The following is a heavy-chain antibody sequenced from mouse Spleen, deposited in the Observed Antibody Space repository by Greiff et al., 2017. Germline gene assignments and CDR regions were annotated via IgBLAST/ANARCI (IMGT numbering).Heavy chain of an antibody. CDR3: AIYYSHYFDY. V-gene: IGHV14-1*02. J-gene: IGHJ2*01. Sequence: VQLQQSGAELVRPGALVKLSCKASGFNIKDYYMHWVKQRPEQGLEWIGWIDPENGNTIYDPKFQGKASITADTSSNTAYLQLSSLTSEDTAVYYCAIYYSHYFDYWGQGTTLTVSS. CDR1: GFNIKDYY. CDR2: IDPENGNT. D-gene: IGHD1-1*01.